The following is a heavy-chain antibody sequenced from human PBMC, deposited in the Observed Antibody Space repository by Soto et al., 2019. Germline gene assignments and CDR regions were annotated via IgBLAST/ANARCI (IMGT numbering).Heavy chain of an antibody. CDR2: IIPILGIT. V-gene: IGHV1-69*04. CDR1: GCTFSSYT. J-gene: IGHJ4*02. D-gene: IGHD6-19*01. CDR3: ARDFSIGVGAD. Sequence: SVKVSCKASGCTFSSYTIRWVRQAPGQGLEWMGRIIPILGITSYAQKFQGRVTMTRDTSTSTVYMELSSLRSEDTAVYYCARDFSIGVGADWGQGTLVTVSS.